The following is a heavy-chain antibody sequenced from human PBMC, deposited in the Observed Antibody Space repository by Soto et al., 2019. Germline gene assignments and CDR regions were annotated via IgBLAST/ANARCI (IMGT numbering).Heavy chain of an antibody. CDR1: GGSISSSTYY. J-gene: IGHJ5*02. CDR3: ASSGWFDP. CDR2: IYYSGST. Sequence: SETLSLTCTVSGGSISSSTYYWGWIRQPPGKGLEWIGTIYYSGSTYYNPSLKSRVTISVDTSKNHFSLKLSSVTAADTAVYYCASSGWFDPWGQGTLVTVS. V-gene: IGHV4-39*01.